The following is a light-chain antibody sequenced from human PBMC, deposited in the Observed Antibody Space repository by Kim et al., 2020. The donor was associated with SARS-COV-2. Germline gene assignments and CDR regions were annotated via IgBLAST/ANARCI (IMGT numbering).Light chain of an antibody. J-gene: IGKJ4*01. Sequence: DIQMTQSPSSLSASVGDRVTITCQASQDISNHLNWYQQKPGKAPQLLMYDASNLATGVPSRFSGSGSETDFTFTISSLQTEDIATYYCQQFDNLTLSFGGGTKLEI. CDR3: QQFDNLTLS. CDR1: QDISNH. V-gene: IGKV1-33*01. CDR2: DAS.